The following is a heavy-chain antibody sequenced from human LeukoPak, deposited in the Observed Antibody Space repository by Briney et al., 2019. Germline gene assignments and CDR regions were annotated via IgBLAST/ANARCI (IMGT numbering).Heavy chain of an antibody. D-gene: IGHD5-18*01. V-gene: IGHV3-15*01. CDR3: TTFGYSYGRY. J-gene: IGHJ4*02. Sequence: GGSLRLSCAVSGFTFTNAWVSWVRQAPGKGLEWVGRIKSKTDGGTTDYAAPVKGRFTTSRDDSKNTLYLQMNSLKTEDTAVYYCTTFGYSYGRYWGQGTLVTVSS. CDR2: IKSKTDGGTT. CDR1: GFTFTNAW.